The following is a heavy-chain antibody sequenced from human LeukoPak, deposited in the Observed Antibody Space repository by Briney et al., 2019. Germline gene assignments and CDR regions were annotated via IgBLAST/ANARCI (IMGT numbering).Heavy chain of an antibody. J-gene: IGHJ5*02. V-gene: IGHV1-2*04. CDR1: GYTFTYRY. D-gene: IGHD5-18*01. CDR2: INPNSGGT. CDR3: ARLYSYGYGRNWFDP. Sequence: ASVKVSCKASGYTFTYRYLHWVRQAPGQGLEWMGWINPNSGGTNYAQKFQGWVTMTRDTSISTAYMELSRLRSDDTAVYYCARLYSYGYGRNWFDPWGQGTLVTVSS.